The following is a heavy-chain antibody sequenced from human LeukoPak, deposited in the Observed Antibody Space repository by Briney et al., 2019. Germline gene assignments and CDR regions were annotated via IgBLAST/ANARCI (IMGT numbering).Heavy chain of an antibody. V-gene: IGHV3-48*03. CDR2: TSSSGSTI. Sequence: GVSLRLSCAASGFTFSSYEMNWVRQAPGKGLEWVSYTSSSGSTIYYSDSVKGRFTISRDNAKNSLYLQMNSLRAEDTAVYYCARSSVGATLYYSYMDVWGKGTTVTVSS. D-gene: IGHD1-26*01. J-gene: IGHJ6*03. CDR3: ARSSVGATLYYSYMDV. CDR1: GFTFSSYE.